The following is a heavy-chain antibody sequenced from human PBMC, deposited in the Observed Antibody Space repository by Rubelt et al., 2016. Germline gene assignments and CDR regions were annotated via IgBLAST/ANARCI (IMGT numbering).Heavy chain of an antibody. J-gene: IGHJ4*02. V-gene: IGHV4-59*08. CDR2: IYYSGST. Sequence: QVQLQESGPGLVKPSETLSLTCTVSGGSISSYYWSWIRQPPGKGLEWIGYIYYSGSTNYNPSLKSRVTISLATAMTQFSRKLGAVPAADPAVYYCARGSDTAMAVLPYYFAYGGQGTLVTV. CDR3: ARGSDTAMAVLPYYFAY. D-gene: IGHD5-18*01. CDR1: GGSISSYY.